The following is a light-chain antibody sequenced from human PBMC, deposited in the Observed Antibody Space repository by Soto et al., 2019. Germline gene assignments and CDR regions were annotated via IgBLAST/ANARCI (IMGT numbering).Light chain of an antibody. J-gene: IGKJ4*01. CDR1: QSVTTN. CDR3: QQYDRWPVT. CDR2: DAS. Sequence: EVVMTQSPATLSVSPGERVTFSCRASQSVTTNLAWYQHKPGQSPRLLISDASTGASGIPPRFSGSGSGTEFTITIDRLQSADFEVYYCQQYDRWPVTFGGGTTV. V-gene: IGKV3-15*01.